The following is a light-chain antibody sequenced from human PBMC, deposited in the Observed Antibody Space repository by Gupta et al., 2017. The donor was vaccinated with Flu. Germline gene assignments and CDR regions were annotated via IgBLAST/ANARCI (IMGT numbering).Light chain of an antibody. Sequence: GCSIATYYVQWYQQRPGSSPTTVIYEDNERPSGVPDRFSGSIDSSSNSASLTISGLKTEDEAYYYCQSYNSTNVVFGGGTRLTVL. V-gene: IGLV6-57*01. CDR3: QSYNSTNVV. CDR1: GCSIATYY. J-gene: IGLJ2*01. CDR2: EDN.